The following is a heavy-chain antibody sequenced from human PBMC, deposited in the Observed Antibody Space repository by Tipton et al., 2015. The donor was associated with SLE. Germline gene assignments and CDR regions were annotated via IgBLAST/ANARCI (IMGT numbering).Heavy chain of an antibody. CDR3: ARAPLGSVPLDY. CDR2: INHSGST. CDR1: GGSFSGYY. D-gene: IGHD1-26*01. Sequence: TLSLTCAVYGGSFSGYYWSRIRQPPGKGLEWIGEINHSGSTNYNPSLKSRVTISVDTSKNQFSLKLSSVTAADTAVYYCARAPLGSVPLDYWGQGTLVTVSS. J-gene: IGHJ4*02. V-gene: IGHV4-34*01.